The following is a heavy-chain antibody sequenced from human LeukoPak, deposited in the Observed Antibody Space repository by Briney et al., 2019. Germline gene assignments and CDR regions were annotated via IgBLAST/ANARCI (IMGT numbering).Heavy chain of an antibody. CDR2: ISSSGTTI. J-gene: IGHJ6*03. CDR3: ARSIAAADGGVYYYMDV. D-gene: IGHD6-25*01. V-gene: IGHV3-11*01. Sequence: PGGSLRLSCVASGFTFSDYYMSWIRQAPGKGLEWISYISSSGTTIYYTDSVKGRLTISRDNAKNSLYLQMNSLRAEDTAVYFSARSIAAADGGVYYYMDVWGKGTTVTISS. CDR1: GFTFSDYY.